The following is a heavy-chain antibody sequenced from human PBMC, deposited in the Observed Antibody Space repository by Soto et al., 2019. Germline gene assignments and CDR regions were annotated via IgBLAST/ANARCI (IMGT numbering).Heavy chain of an antibody. CDR3: ARMEATGITRTGWSEH. J-gene: IGHJ5*02. V-gene: IGHV5-51*01. CDR2: IYPFDSDT. D-gene: IGHD1-20*01. CDR1: GYSFNSYW. Sequence: GESLKISCTGSGYSFNSYWIGWVRQIPWKGLEWMGIIYPFDSDTRYSPSFQGQVTISADKSISTAYLQWSSMKASDTAMYYCARMEATGITRTGWSEHWGEGNMVPVSP.